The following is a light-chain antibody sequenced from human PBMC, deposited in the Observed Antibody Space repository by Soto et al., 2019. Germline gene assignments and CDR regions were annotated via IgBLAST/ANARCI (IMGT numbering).Light chain of an antibody. CDR1: SSNIGDYES. Sequence: QSAVPHLAALFGSPGQSITISCIGTSSNIGDYESVSWFQQPPGKAPKPMISEVNNRPSGVSTRFSGSKSGNTAYLTISGLQVEDEAEYFCSSFTTTSTHVFGTGTKVTVL. CDR3: SSFTTTSTHV. CDR2: EVN. J-gene: IGLJ1*01. V-gene: IGLV2-14*01.